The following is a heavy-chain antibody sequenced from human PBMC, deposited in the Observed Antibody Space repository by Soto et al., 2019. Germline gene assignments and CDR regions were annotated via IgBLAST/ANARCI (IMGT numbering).Heavy chain of an antibody. CDR2: ISSGGTHK. J-gene: IGHJ3*02. Sequence: PGGSLRLSCAVSGFTSSNYGMHWVRQAPGKGLEWVAVISSGGTHKYYADSVKGRFSISRDNSKNTLYLQMNSLRAEDTAVYYCAKGRAFSETWPHDAFDIWGQGTVVTVSS. CDR1: GFTSSNYG. D-gene: IGHD3-10*01. CDR3: AKGRAFSETWPHDAFDI. V-gene: IGHV3-30*18.